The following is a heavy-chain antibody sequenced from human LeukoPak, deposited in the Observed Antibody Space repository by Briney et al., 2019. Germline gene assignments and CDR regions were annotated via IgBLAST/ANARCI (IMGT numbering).Heavy chain of an antibody. CDR1: GGTFSSYA. Sequence: ASVKVSCKASGGTFSSYAISWVRQAPGQGLEWMGWISTYNGNTNYAQKLQGRVTMTTDTSTSTAYMEVRSLRSDDTAVYYCARIGVDCSGSSCSYHYWGQGTLVTVSS. V-gene: IGHV1-18*01. D-gene: IGHD2-2*01. CDR2: ISTYNGNT. J-gene: IGHJ4*02. CDR3: ARIGVDCSGSSCSYHY.